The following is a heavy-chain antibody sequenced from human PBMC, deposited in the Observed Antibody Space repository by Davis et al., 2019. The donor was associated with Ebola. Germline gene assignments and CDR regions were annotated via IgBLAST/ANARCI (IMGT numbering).Heavy chain of an antibody. D-gene: IGHD4-23*01. CDR3: ARQKVVTEDAFDI. CDR2: IYPGDSNT. J-gene: IGHJ3*02. CDR1: GYSFTSYW. V-gene: IGHV5-51*01. Sequence: PGGSLRLSCKGSGYSFTSYWIGWVRQMPGKGLEWMGIIYPGDSNTRYSPSFQGQVTISADKSISTAYLQWSSLKASDTAMYYCARQKVVTEDAFDIWGQGTMVTVSS.